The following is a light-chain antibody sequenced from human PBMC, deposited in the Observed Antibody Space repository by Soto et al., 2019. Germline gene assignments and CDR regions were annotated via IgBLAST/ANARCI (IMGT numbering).Light chain of an antibody. CDR2: GAS. J-gene: IGKJ3*01. CDR1: QSVSSN. V-gene: IGKV3-15*01. Sequence: EIVMTQSPATLSVSPGERATLSCRASQSVSSNLAWYQQKPGQAPRLLIYGASTRATGIPARFSGSGSGTEFTLTISSLQSEDFAVYYCQQYNNWPPIFTFGLGTKVDIK. CDR3: QQYNNWPPIFT.